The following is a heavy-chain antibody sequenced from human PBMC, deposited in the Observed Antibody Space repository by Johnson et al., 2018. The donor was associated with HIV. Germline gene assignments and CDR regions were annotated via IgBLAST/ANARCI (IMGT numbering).Heavy chain of an antibody. CDR2: IYSGDNT. D-gene: IGHD3-22*01. J-gene: IGHJ3*02. Sequence: VQLVESVGGVVRPGGSLRLSCVASGFTFDDYGMSWVRQAPGKGLEWVSVIYSGDNTLYADSVKGRFTISRDNSKNSLYLQMNSLRAEDTAVYYCARPRPMIVVAKGAFDIWGQGTMVTVSS. CDR3: ARPRPMIVVAKGAFDI. CDR1: GFTFDDYG. V-gene: IGHV3-20*04.